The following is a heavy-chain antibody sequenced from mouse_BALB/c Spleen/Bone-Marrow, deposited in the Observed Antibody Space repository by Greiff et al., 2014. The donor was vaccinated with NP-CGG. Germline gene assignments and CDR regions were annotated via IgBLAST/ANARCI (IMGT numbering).Heavy chain of an antibody. Sequence: VQGVESGAELVRPGTSVKTSCKASGYTFTNYWLGWVKQRPGHGLEWIGDIYPGGGYTNYNEKFKGKATLTADTSSSTAYMQLSSLTSEDSAVYFCARRGTGVDYWGQGTTLTVSS. V-gene: IGHV1-63*02. D-gene: IGHD4-1*01. CDR1: GYTFTNYW. J-gene: IGHJ2*01. CDR2: IYPGGGYT. CDR3: ARRGTGVDY.